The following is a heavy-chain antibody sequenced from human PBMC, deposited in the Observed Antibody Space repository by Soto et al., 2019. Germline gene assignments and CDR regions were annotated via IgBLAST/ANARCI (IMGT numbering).Heavy chain of an antibody. J-gene: IGHJ4*02. CDR1: GFTFSSQA. CDR2: ISGSGGST. CDR3: AKIPAAGSGYHFHYFDY. Sequence: GGSLRLSCAASGFTFSSQAMSWVRQAPGKGLEWVSVISGSGGSTYYADSVKGRFTISRDNSKNTLYLQMNSLRAEDTAVYYCAKIPAAGSGYHFHYFDYWGQGNLVTVSS. V-gene: IGHV3-23*01. D-gene: IGHD3-22*01.